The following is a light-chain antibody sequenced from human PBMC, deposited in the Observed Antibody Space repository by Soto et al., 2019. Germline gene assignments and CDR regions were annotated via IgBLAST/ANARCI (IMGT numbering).Light chain of an antibody. J-gene: IGKJ4*01. V-gene: IGKV2-30*01. CDR3: IQGTHWPPT. CDR1: QSLVSSDGNTY. Sequence: DVVMTQSPLSLPVTLGQPASISCRSSQSLVSSDGNTYLNWFQQRPGQSPRRLIYKVSDPDSGFAEVFRGSGSVIDFTLKIRRVEAEDVGVYFCIQGTHWPPTFGGGTKVEIK. CDR2: KVS.